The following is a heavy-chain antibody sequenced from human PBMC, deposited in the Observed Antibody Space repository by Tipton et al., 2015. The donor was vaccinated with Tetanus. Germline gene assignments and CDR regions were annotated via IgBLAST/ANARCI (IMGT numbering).Heavy chain of an antibody. V-gene: IGHV4-34*01. J-gene: IGHJ5*02. CDR2: VNYAGST. CDR3: AASVVRWFDP. Sequence: TLSLTCAVHGGSFRDCFWSWLRQSPGKGLEWIGEVNYAGSTNYNPSLKSRVTMSVDVSKKQLSLRLTSVTAADTAVYYCAASVVRWFDPWGQGTLVTVSS. CDR1: GGSFRDCF. D-gene: IGHD3-22*01.